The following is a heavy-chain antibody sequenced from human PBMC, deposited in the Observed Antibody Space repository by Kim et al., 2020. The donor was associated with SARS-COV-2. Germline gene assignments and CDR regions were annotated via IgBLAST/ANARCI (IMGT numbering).Heavy chain of an antibody. V-gene: IGHV1-8*01. D-gene: IGHD3-3*01. CDR2: MNPNSGNT. CDR1: GYTFTSYD. Sequence: ASVKVSCKASGYTFTSYDINWVRQATGQGLEWMGWMNPNSGNTGYAQKFQGRVTMTRNTSISTAYMELSSLRSEDTAVYYCARGPSSPLGWIDYYDFWSGHPRQDYYGMDVWGQGTTVTVSS. CDR3: ARGPSSPLGWIDYYDFWSGHPRQDYYGMDV. J-gene: IGHJ6*02.